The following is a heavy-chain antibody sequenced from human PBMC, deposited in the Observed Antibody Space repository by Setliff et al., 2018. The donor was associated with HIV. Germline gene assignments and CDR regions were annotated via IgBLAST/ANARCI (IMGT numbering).Heavy chain of an antibody. D-gene: IGHD3-3*01. CDR2: IYTSGNSRYT. Sequence: TPSLTCTVSGASVTNVLYYWSWLRQPAGKGLEWIGHIYTSGNSRYTNYNSSLESRVAISLDTSSNQFSLKLSSVTAADTAVYHCAREREAWSAYDSWGQGTLVTVSS. CDR1: GASVTNVLYY. J-gene: IGHJ5*02. V-gene: IGHV4-61*09. CDR3: AREREAWSAYDS.